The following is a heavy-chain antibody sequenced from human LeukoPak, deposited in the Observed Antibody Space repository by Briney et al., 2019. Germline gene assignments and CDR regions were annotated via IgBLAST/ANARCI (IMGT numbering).Heavy chain of an antibody. Sequence: PGGSLRLSCAASGFPFSSNYMSGVRQPPGKGVEWGSVINSGGSTNYADAVKGRVTISRDNSKNTLYLQMSSLRAEDTAVYYCARDSREWELLTTFDYWGQGTLVTVTS. CDR2: INSGGST. CDR1: GFPFSSNY. D-gene: IGHD1-26*01. V-gene: IGHV3-53*01. J-gene: IGHJ4*02. CDR3: ARDSREWELLTTFDY.